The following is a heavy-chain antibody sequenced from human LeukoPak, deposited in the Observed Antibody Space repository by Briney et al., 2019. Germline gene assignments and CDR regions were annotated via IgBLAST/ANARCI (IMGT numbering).Heavy chain of an antibody. D-gene: IGHD6-13*01. V-gene: IGHV3-21*01. CDR1: GFTFSSYS. J-gene: IGHJ4*02. CDR3: AKGGRSSWHNDY. Sequence: RGSLRLSCAASGFTFSSYSMNWVRQAPGKGLEWVSSISSSSSYIYYADSVKGRFTISRDNAKNSLYLQMNSLRAEDTAVYYCAKGGRSSWHNDYWGQGTLVTVSS. CDR2: ISSSSSYI.